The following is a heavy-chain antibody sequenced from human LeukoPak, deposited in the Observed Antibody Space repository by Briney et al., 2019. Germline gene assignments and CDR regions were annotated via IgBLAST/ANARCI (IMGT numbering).Heavy chain of an antibody. J-gene: IGHJ4*02. Sequence: GSVKVSCKASGYTFSGYYMHWVRQAPGQGLEWMGWINPNSGDTNYAQKFQGRVTMTRDMSINTAYVELGRLRSDDTAVYYCARDPYSRGNFDYWGQGTLVTVSS. D-gene: IGHD4-11*01. V-gene: IGHV1-2*02. CDR2: INPNSGDT. CDR1: GYTFSGYY. CDR3: ARDPYSRGNFDY.